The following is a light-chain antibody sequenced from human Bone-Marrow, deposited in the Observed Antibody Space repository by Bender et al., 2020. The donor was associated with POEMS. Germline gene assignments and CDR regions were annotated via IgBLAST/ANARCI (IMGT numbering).Light chain of an antibody. CDR2: GGN. V-gene: IGLV2-14*02. Sequence: QSALTQPASVAGSPGQSITISCTGSNSDVGNFYLVSWYQHHPGKAPKLLIFGGNERPSGSSDRFSASKSDNTASLTISGLQAEDEADYFCSSYTGNNNLIFGGGTKLTVL. CDR1: NSDVGNFYL. CDR3: SSYTGNNNLI. J-gene: IGLJ2*01.